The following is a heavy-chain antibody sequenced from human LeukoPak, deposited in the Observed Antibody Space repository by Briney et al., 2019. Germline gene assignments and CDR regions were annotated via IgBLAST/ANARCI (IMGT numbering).Heavy chain of an antibody. Sequence: PGRSLRLSCAASGFTFSSYGMHWVRKAPGKGLEWVAVILYDGSNKYYADSVNGRFTISRDNSKNTLYLQMNSLRAEDTAVYYCARETTVAAFDYWGQGTLVTVSS. V-gene: IGHV3-33*01. CDR3: ARETTVAAFDY. CDR1: GFTFSSYG. D-gene: IGHD4-23*01. J-gene: IGHJ4*02. CDR2: ILYDGSNK.